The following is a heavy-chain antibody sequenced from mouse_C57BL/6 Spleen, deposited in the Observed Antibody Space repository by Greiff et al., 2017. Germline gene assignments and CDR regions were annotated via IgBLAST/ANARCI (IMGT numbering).Heavy chain of an antibody. Sequence: QVHVKQPGAELVRPGSSVKLSCKASGYTFTSYWMHWVKQRPIQGLEWIGNIDPSDSETHYNQKFKDKATLTVDKSSSTAYMQLSSLTSEDSAVYYCARNYYGSSRAMDYWGQGTSVTVSS. CDR3: ARNYYGSSRAMDY. J-gene: IGHJ4*01. V-gene: IGHV1-52*01. CDR2: IDPSDSET. CDR1: GYTFTSYW. D-gene: IGHD1-1*01.